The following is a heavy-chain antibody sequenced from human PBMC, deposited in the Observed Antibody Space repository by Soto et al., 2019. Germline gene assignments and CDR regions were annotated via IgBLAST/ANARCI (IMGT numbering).Heavy chain of an antibody. CDR3: ARDPGAAAGTYWGVGTTPNGPGVDY. V-gene: IGHV3-7*04. Sequence: EVQLVESGGGVVQPGGSLRLSCAASGFTFSSYWMSWVRQAPGKGLEWVANIKQDGSEKYYVDSVKGRFTISRDNAKNALYXXMXRXXAEDTAVYYCARDPGAAAGTYWGVGTTPNGPGVDYWGQGTLVTVSS. CDR2: IKQDGSEK. J-gene: IGHJ4*02. D-gene: IGHD6-13*01. CDR1: GFTFSSYW.